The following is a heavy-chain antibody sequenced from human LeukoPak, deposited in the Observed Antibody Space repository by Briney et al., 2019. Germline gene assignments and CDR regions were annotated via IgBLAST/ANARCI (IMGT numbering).Heavy chain of an antibody. CDR3: ARGTEHDYGDYGWFDP. Sequence: TLSLTCAVSGGSISSGGYSWSWIRQPPGKGLEWIGYIYHSGSTYYNPSLKSRVTISVDRSKNQFSLKLSSVTAADTAVYYCARGTEHDYGDYGWFDPWGQGTLVTVSS. J-gene: IGHJ5*02. V-gene: IGHV4-30-2*01. CDR1: GGSISSGGYS. D-gene: IGHD4-17*01. CDR2: IYHSGST.